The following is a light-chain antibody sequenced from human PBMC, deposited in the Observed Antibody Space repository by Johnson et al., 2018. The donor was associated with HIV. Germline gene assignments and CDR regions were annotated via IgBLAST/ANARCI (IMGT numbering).Light chain of an antibody. Sequence: QLVLTQPPSVSAAPGQRVTISCSGSSSNIGNNYVSWYQQLPGTAPKLLIYDNNKRPSGIPDRFSGSKSGTSATLGITGLQTGAEADYYCRTWDNSLSATDVVGTGTKVIVL. CDR3: RTWDNSLSATDV. CDR1: SSNIGNNY. CDR2: DNN. J-gene: IGLJ1*01. V-gene: IGLV1-51*01.